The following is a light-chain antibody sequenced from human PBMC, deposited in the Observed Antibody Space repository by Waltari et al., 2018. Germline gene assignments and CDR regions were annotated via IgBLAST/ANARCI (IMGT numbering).Light chain of an antibody. J-gene: IGKJ1*01. V-gene: IGKV3-15*01. CDR3: QQYGHWLWT. CDR1: QGVQNN. CDR2: GTS. Sequence: EIVMTQSPATLSVSPGERATLSCRASQGVQNNLAWYQLRPGQAPRLLIYGTSTRAAGVPARFRGSGSATEFTLTITSVQPEDFAVYYCQQYGHWLWTFGKGTKVDIK.